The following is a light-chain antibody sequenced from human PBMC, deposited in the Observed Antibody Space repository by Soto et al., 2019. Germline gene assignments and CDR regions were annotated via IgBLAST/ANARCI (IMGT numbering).Light chain of an antibody. CDR2: GAS. V-gene: IGKV3-11*01. Sequence: EIVLTQSPATLYLSPGERATLSCRASQIVSSYVAWYQQKPGQAPRLLIDGASNRATGIPDRCSGSGSGTDSTLTISRLEPEDSAVYFCQQFSPSPRMYTFGQGTK. CDR1: QIVSSY. CDR3: QQFSPSPRMYT. J-gene: IGKJ2*01.